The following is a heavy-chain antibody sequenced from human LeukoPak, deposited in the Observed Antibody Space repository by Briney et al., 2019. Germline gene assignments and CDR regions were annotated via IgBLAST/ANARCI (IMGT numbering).Heavy chain of an antibody. CDR2: IIPIFGTA. Sequence: GASVKVSCKASGGTFISYGISWVRQAPGQGLEWMGGIIPIFGTANYAQKFQGRVTITADESTSTAYMELSSLRSEDTAVYYCARGGYDSSGYYYEGYPFDYWGQGTLVTVSS. D-gene: IGHD3-22*01. CDR1: GGTFISYG. J-gene: IGHJ4*02. V-gene: IGHV1-69*13. CDR3: ARGGYDSSGYYYEGYPFDY.